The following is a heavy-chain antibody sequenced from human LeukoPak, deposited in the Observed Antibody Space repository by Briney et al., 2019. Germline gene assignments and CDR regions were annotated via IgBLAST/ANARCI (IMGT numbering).Heavy chain of an antibody. CDR1: GFTFSSYW. J-gene: IGHJ6*01. CDR3: AKDIGSSWYDGMEV. D-gene: IGHD6-13*01. Sequence: GGSLTLSRAASGFTFSSYWMTWLRQAPAKGLEWVANIKHARSDKYFIDSVKDRFTISRDNAKNSLYLEMNCLRAADTALYYCAKDIGSSWYDGMEVWGEG. V-gene: IGHV3-7*03. CDR2: IKHARSDK.